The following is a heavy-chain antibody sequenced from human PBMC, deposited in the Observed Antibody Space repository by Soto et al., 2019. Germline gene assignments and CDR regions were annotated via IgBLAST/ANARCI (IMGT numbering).Heavy chain of an antibody. D-gene: IGHD2-15*01. CDR3: TRDMGCSGGSCHYFDY. J-gene: IGHJ4*02. CDR2: IRSKAYGGTT. V-gene: IGHV3-49*03. CDR1: GFTFGDYA. Sequence: GGSLRLSCTASGFTFGDYAMSWFRQAPGKGLEWVGFIRSKAYGGTTEYAASVKGRFTISRDDSKSIAYLQMNSLKTEDTAVCYCTRDMGCSGGSCHYFDYWGQGTLVTVSS.